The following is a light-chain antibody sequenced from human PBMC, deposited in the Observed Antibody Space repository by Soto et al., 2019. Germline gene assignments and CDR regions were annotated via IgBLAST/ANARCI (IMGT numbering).Light chain of an antibody. J-gene: IGKJ5*01. V-gene: IGKV3-11*01. CDR2: DAS. Sequence: EIVLTQSPGTLSLSPGERATLSCRASQSLSSGYLAWYQQKPGQAPRLLIYDASNRATGIPARFSGSGSGTDFTLTISSLEPEDFAVYYCQQRSNWPLTFGQGTRLEIK. CDR1: QSLSSGY. CDR3: QQRSNWPLT.